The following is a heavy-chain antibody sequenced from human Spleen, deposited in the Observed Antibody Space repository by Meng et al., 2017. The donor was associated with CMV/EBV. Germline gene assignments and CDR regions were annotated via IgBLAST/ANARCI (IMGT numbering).Heavy chain of an antibody. D-gene: IGHD6-6*01. V-gene: IGHV3-23*01. CDR1: GFTLSRFW. J-gene: IGHJ4*02. CDR2: ISSGGDAT. Sequence: GESLKISCAASGFTLSRFWMHWVRQAPGKGLEWVSAISSGGDATYYPDSVKGRFTISRDISKDTLYLYLHMNSLRAEDTALYYCAKELAARLHPSFDSWGQGTLVTVSS. CDR3: AKELAARLHPSFDS.